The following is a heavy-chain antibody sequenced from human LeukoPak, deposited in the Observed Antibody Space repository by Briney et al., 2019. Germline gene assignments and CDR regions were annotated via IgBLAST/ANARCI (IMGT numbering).Heavy chain of an antibody. Sequence: SSETLSLTCAVYGGSFSGHYWTWIRQPPGKGLEWIGEINHSGSTTYNPSLNNRVTISVDTSKNQFSLKMSSVTAADTAGYYCARPRYGSGSLDSWGQGTLVTVSS. V-gene: IGHV4-34*01. CDR1: GGSFSGHY. J-gene: IGHJ4*02. CDR2: INHSGST. D-gene: IGHD3-10*01. CDR3: ARPRYGSGSLDS.